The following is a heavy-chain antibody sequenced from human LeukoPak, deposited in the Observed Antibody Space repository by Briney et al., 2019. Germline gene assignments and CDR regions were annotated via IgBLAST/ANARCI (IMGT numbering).Heavy chain of an antibody. CDR3: ARAYTSPNGPY. Sequence: ASVKHSCKASGYTFTDYYLHWVRQAPGHGLEWMGWINPNSGGTNYAQKFQGRVTMTRDTSITTAYMELNRLRSDDTAVYYCARAYTSPNGPYWGQGILLPLFS. CDR2: INPNSGGT. V-gene: IGHV1-2*02. CDR1: GYTFTDYY. J-gene: IGHJ4*02. D-gene: IGHD3-16*01.